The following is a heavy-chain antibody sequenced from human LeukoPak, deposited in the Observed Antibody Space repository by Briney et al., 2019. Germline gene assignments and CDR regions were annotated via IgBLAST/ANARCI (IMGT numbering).Heavy chain of an antibody. CDR3: ATEQWLARGYFDY. D-gene: IGHD6-19*01. CDR1: GGTFSSYA. Sequence: ASVKVSCKASGGTFSSYAISWVRQAPGQGLEWKGGIIPIFGTANYAQKFQGRVTITTDESTSTAYMELSSLRSEDTAVYYCATEQWLARGYFDYWGQGTLVTVSS. J-gene: IGHJ4*02. V-gene: IGHV1-69*05. CDR2: IIPIFGTA.